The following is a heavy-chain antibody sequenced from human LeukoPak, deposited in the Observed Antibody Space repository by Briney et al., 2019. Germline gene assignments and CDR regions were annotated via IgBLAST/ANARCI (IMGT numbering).Heavy chain of an antibody. CDR1: GFTFSSYS. Sequence: GALRLSCAASGFTFSSYSMNWVRQAPGKGLEWVSYISSSSSTIYYADSVKGRFTISRDSAKNSLCLQMNSLRAEDTAVYYCARDLYFYLAARPNDYWGQGTLVTVSS. D-gene: IGHD6-6*01. CDR2: ISSSSSTI. J-gene: IGHJ4*02. V-gene: IGHV3-48*01. CDR3: ARDLYFYLAARPNDY.